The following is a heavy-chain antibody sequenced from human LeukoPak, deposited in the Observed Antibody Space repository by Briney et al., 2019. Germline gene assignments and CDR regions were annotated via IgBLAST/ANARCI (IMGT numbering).Heavy chain of an antibody. V-gene: IGHV3-21*01. Sequence: KPGGSLRLSCAASGFTFSSYSMNWVRQAPGKGLEWVSSISSSGSYIYYADSVKGRFTISRDNAKNSLYLQMNSLRAEDTAVYYCARDQGCSSTSCYDHWFDPWGQGTLVTVSS. J-gene: IGHJ5*02. CDR2: ISSSGSYI. CDR1: GFTFSSYS. D-gene: IGHD2-2*01. CDR3: ARDQGCSSTSCYDHWFDP.